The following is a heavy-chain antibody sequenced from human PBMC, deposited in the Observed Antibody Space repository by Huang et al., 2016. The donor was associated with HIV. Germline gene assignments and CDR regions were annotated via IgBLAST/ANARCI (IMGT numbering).Heavy chain of an antibody. J-gene: IGHJ3*02. CDR1: GGPLSGHY. Sequence: QVRLHQWGTGLVRPSETLSLTCAVYGGPLSGHYWSWVRFPPGGSLGWLGDVNHRGSANYNPSLRSRLSMSIDTSKKQFSLKLGSVTAADTALYYCARSLMGEDPFDIWGQGTLVTVSS. CDR2: VNHRGSA. D-gene: IGHD3-16*01. V-gene: IGHV4-34*01. CDR3: ARSLMGEDPFDI.